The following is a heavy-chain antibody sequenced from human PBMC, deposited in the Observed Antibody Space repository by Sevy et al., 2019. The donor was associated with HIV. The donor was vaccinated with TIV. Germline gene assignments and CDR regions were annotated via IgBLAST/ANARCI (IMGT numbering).Heavy chain of an antibody. J-gene: IGHJ4*02. Sequence: ASVKVSCKVPGYTLSEVSMHWVRQAPGKGLEWMGGFVPEDGEIVYAQNFQGRVTVAEDTLTDTAYLEVTNLRSEDTATYFCVVGDTPRLTGSGTRLKDQSLNYFHFWGQGTLVTVSS. CDR1: GYTLSEVS. V-gene: IGHV1-24*01. CDR3: VVGDTPRLTGSGTRLKDQSLNYFHF. D-gene: IGHD2-2*01. CDR2: FVPEDGEI.